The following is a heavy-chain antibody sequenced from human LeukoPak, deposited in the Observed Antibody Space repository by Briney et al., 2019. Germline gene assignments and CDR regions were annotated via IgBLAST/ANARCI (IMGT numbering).Heavy chain of an antibody. CDR1: GFTFSSYA. D-gene: IGHD3-9*01. J-gene: IGHJ3*02. Sequence: PGGSLRLSCAASGFTFSSYAMHWVRQAPGKGLEWVSAISGSGGSTYYADSVKGRSTISRDNSKNTLYLQMNSLRAEDTAVYYCAKDISWYYDILTDIGAFDIWGQGTMVTVSS. V-gene: IGHV3-23*01. CDR3: AKDISWYYDILTDIGAFDI. CDR2: ISGSGGST.